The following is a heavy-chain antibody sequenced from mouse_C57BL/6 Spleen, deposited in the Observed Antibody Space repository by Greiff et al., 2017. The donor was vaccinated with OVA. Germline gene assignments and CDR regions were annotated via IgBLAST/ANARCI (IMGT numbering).Heavy chain of an antibody. CDR3: TRDRDYGCPY. Sequence: EVMLVESGEGLVKPGGSLKLSCAASGFTFSSYAMSWVRQTPEKRLEWVAYISSGGDYIYYADTVKGRFTISRDNARNTLYLQMSSLKSEDTAMYYCTRDRDYGCPYWGQGTLVTVSA. V-gene: IGHV5-9-1*02. CDR2: ISSGGDYI. CDR1: GFTFSSYA. D-gene: IGHD1-2*01. J-gene: IGHJ3*01.